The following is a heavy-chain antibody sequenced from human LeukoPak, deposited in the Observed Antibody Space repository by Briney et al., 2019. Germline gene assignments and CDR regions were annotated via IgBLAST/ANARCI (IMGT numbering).Heavy chain of an antibody. D-gene: IGHD1-7*01. CDR1: ISSIGNDY. V-gene: IGHV4-59*01. J-gene: IGHJ4*02. CDR3: ARENKGTVHDSTAAFHY. Sequence: SETLSLTCTVSISSIGNDYWSWLRQSPGKGLEWIAYGHHSESPNYNPSLKSRVTISVDRSNNRFSLQLSSVTAADTAVYYCARENKGTVHDSTAAFHYWGQGTLVTVSS. CDR2: GHHSESP.